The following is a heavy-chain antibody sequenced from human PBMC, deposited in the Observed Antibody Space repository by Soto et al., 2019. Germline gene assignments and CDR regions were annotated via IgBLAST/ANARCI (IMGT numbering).Heavy chain of an antibody. V-gene: IGHV3-73*01. CDR2: IRTKSNNFAT. D-gene: IGHD3-10*01. Sequence: PGGSLRLSCAASGFTLSGSDIHWVRQAYGKGLEWVGRIRTKSNNFATSYAESVRGRFTISRDDSDNTASLQMSSLKTEDTAIYYCSRHQEGRSMVFYGMDVWGQGATVTVSS. CDR1: GFTLSGSD. CDR3: SRHQEGRSMVFYGMDV. J-gene: IGHJ6*02.